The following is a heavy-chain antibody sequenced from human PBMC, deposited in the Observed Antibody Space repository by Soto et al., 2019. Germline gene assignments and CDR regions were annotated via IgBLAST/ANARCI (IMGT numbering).Heavy chain of an antibody. CDR1: GGPINSGGYY. CDR2: IHYSGRT. V-gene: IGHV4-31*03. CDR3: ARFSPPGYYYMDV. J-gene: IGHJ6*03. Sequence: QVQLQESGPGLVKPSQTLSLTCTVSGGPINSGGYYWTWIRQPPGKGLEWIGYIHYSGRTFYNPSLESRVIISVDTSKNQFSLNLRSVTDADTAVYYCARFSPPGYYYMDVWGKGTSVTVAS.